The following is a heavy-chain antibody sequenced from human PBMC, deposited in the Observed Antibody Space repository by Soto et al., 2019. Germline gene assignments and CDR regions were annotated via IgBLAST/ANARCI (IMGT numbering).Heavy chain of an antibody. CDR1: GYAFTRYG. J-gene: IGHJ6*02. D-gene: IGHD2-8*01. Sequence: QGQLVQSGAEVKKPGASVKVSCKASGYAFTRYGISWVRQAPGQGLEWMGWISGYNGDTKYAQKFQGRVTMTIDTSTTTTYMERRTLTSDDTAVYYCAKNGQPPYYYYGMDVWGQGTTVTVSS. CDR2: ISGYNGDT. CDR3: AKNGQPPYYYYGMDV. V-gene: IGHV1-18*01.